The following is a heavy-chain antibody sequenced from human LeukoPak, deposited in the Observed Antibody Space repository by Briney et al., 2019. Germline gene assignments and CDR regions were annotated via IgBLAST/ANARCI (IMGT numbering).Heavy chain of an antibody. CDR3: AKDHRHRPGDY. CDR2: IAWDSENI. D-gene: IGHD1-14*01. J-gene: IGHJ4*02. CDR1: GFIFNHYA. V-gene: IGHV3-9*01. Sequence: GGSLRLSCAASGFIFNHYAMHWVRQAPGKGLEWVAGIAWDSENIGYANSVKGRFTISRDNSKNTLYLQMNSLRAEDTAVYYCAKDHRHRPGDYWGQGTLVTVSS.